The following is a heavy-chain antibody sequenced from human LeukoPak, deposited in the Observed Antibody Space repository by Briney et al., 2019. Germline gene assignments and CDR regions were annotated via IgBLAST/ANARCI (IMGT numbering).Heavy chain of an antibody. D-gene: IGHD3-3*01. V-gene: IGHV3-74*01. J-gene: IGHJ4*02. CDR2: INSDGSST. Sequence: GGPLRLSCAASGFTFSSYWMHWVRQAPGKGLVWVSRINSDGSSTSYADSVKGRFTISRDNAKNTLYLQMNSLRAEDTAVYYCAREHGYDFWSGYYPSLDYWGQGTLVTVSS. CDR1: GFTFSSYW. CDR3: AREHGYDFWSGYYPSLDY.